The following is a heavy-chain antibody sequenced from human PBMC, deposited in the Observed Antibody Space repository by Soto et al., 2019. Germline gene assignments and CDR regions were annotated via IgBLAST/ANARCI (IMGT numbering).Heavy chain of an antibody. CDR1: GFTFSSYS. CDR3: ARHGLSGYDLYYYYYGMDV. J-gene: IGHJ6*02. D-gene: IGHD5-12*01. Sequence: PGGSLRLTCEASGFTFSSYSMNWVRQAPGKALEWVSSISSSSSYIYYADSVKGRFTISVDTSNNQFSLKLSSVTAADTAVYYCARHGLSGYDLYYYYYGMDVWGQGTTVTVSS. CDR2: ISSSSSYI. V-gene: IGHV3-21*04.